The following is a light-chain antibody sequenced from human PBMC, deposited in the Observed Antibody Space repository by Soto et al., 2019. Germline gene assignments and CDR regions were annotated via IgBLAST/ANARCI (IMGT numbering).Light chain of an antibody. Sequence: DIPMTQSPSSVSASVGDRVTITCRASQGIRRWLDWYQQKPGKAPKLLIYAASSLQSGVPSRFSGSGSWTDFTLTISSLQPEDFATYFCQQADSFPLTFGGGTKVEIK. V-gene: IGKV1-12*01. CDR2: AAS. J-gene: IGKJ4*01. CDR1: QGIRRW. CDR3: QQADSFPLT.